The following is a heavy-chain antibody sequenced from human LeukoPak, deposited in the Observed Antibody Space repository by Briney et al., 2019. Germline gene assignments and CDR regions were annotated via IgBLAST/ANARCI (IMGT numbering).Heavy chain of an antibody. CDR3: AREAGTYYDFWSGYYDYYYYYYMDV. J-gene: IGHJ6*03. CDR1: GFTFSTYG. Sequence: PGGSLRLSCAASGFTFSTYGMHWVRQAPGKGLEWVAFIGYDGSNKYYADSVKGRFTISRDNAKNTLYLQMNSLRAEDTAVYYCAREAGTYYDFWSGYYDYYYYYYMDVWGKGTTVTVSS. CDR2: IGYDGSNK. V-gene: IGHV3-30*02. D-gene: IGHD3-3*01.